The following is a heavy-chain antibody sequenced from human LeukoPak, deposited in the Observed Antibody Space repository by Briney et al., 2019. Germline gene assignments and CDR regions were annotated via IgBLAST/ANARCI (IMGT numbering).Heavy chain of an antibody. D-gene: IGHD5-18*01. CDR2: ISSSSSYI. CDR1: GFTFSSYS. Sequence: GGSLRLSCAASGFTFSSYSMNWVRQAPGKGLEWVSSISSSSSYIYYADSVKGRFTISRDNAKNSLYLQMNSLRAEDTAVYYCARVSGKTGYSYGVDWGQGTLVTVSS. J-gene: IGHJ4*02. CDR3: ARVSGKTGYSYGVD. V-gene: IGHV3-21*01.